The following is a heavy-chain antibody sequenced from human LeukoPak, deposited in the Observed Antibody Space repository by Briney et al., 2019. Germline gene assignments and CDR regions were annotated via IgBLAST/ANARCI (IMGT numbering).Heavy chain of an antibody. V-gene: IGHV3-23*01. CDR3: AKDRLAYTIFGQPNDY. CDR2: ISGSGGST. J-gene: IGHJ4*02. CDR1: GFTVSSNY. Sequence: GGSLRLSCAASGFTVSSNYMSWVRQAPGKGLEWVSAISGSGGSTYYADSVKGRFTISRDNSKNTLYLQMNSLRAEDTAVYYCAKDRLAYTIFGQPNDYWGQGTLVTVSS. D-gene: IGHD3-3*01.